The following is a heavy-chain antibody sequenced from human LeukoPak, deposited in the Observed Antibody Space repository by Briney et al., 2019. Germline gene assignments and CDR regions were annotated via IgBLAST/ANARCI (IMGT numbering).Heavy chain of an antibody. CDR2: IYTGGST. CDR1: GFRFINNN. V-gene: IGHV3-66*01. D-gene: IGHD1-1*01. Sequence: PGGSLRLLCAASGFRFINNNIRWVRQAPGKGLEWVSIIYTGGSTNYADSAQGRFIMSRDTSKNTLYLQLNNGRLEHTAVYYRAKDEGGGTLNLWGRGTLVTVSS. CDR3: AKDEGGGTLNL. J-gene: IGHJ2*01.